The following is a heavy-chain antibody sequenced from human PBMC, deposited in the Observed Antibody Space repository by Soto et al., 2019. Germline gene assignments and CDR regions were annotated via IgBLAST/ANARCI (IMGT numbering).Heavy chain of an antibody. CDR2: IVVGSGNT. J-gene: IGHJ6*02. CDR3: AAKYYDFWSGYYTRDIDYYYGMDV. D-gene: IGHD3-3*01. CDR1: GFTFTSSA. V-gene: IGHV1-58*01. Sequence: SVKVSCKASGFTFTSSAVQWVRQARGQRLEWIGWIVVGSGNTNYAQKFQERVSITRDMSTSTAYMELSSLRSEDTAVYYCAAKYYDFWSGYYTRDIDYYYGMDVWGQGTTVTVSS.